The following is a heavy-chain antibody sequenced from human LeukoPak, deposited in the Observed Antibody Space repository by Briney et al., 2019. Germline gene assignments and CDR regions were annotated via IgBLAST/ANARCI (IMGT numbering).Heavy chain of an antibody. J-gene: IGHJ4*02. CDR1: GASISAYY. Sequence: SETLSLTCAVSGASISAYYWTWIRQPPGGGLEWIGHLFTPGSTDYNPSLTSRVTISVDSSKNQFSLTLRSVTAADTAVYFCARFGSGYPYDLDNWGQGTLVIVSS. V-gene: IGHV4-4*09. CDR2: LFTPGST. CDR3: ARFGSGYPYDLDN. D-gene: IGHD5-12*01.